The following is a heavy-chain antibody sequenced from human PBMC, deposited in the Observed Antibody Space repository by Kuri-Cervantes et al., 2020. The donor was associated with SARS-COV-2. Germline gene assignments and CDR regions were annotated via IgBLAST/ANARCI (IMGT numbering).Heavy chain of an antibody. D-gene: IGHD3-9*01. Sequence: GGSLRPSCAASGFTFSSSGMHWVRQAPGKGLEWVAVIAYDGSNKYYADSVKGRFTISRDNPKNTLYLQMNSLRAEDTAVYYCAKDVGYFGGMDVWGQGTTVTVSS. CDR3: AKDVGYFGGMDV. V-gene: IGHV3-30*18. CDR2: IAYDGSNK. CDR1: GFTFSSSG. J-gene: IGHJ6*02.